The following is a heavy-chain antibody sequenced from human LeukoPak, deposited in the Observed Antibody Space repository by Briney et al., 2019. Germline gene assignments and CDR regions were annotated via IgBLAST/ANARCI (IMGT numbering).Heavy chain of an antibody. D-gene: IGHD3-10*01. CDR2: IYTSGST. V-gene: IGHV4-4*07. J-gene: IGHJ5*02. CDR1: GGSISSYY. CDR3: ARDSSTTMVRGVIPWFDP. Sequence: PSETLSLTCTVSGGSISSYYWSWIRQPAGKGLEWIGRIYTSGSTNYNPSLKSRVTMSVDTSKNQFSLKLSSVTAADTAVYYCARDSSTTMVRGVIPWFDPWGQGTLVTASS.